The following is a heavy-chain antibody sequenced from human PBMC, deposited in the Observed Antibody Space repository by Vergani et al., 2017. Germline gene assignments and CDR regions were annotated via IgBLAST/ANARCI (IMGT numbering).Heavy chain of an antibody. V-gene: IGHV3-23*01. CDR3: AGPQRTSAYYYSGIDY. D-gene: IGHD3-22*01. Sequence: EVQLLESGGGLVQPGGSLRLSCAASGFTFSTYAMTWVRQAPGKGLEWVSTISSDGGSTYYADSVKGRFTISRDNSKNTLSMQMNSLTAEDTAIYYCAGPQRTSAYYYSGIDYWGEGILVTVYS. CDR1: GFTFSTYA. J-gene: IGHJ4*02. CDR2: ISSDGGST.